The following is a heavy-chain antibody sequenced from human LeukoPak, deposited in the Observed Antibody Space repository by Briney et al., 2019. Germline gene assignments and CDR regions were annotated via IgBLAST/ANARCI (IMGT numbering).Heavy chain of an antibody. CDR3: ARVRSWGYYDFWSGPRHYYYYYMDV. J-gene: IGHJ6*03. CDR1: GGTFSSYA. D-gene: IGHD3-3*01. V-gene: IGHV1-69*13. Sequence: SVKVSCKASGGTFSSYAISWVRQAPGQGLEWMGGIIPIFGTANYAQKFQGRVTITADESTSTAYMELSSLRSEDTAVYYCARVRSWGYYDFWSGPRHYYYYYMDVWGKGTTVTVSS. CDR2: IIPIFGTA.